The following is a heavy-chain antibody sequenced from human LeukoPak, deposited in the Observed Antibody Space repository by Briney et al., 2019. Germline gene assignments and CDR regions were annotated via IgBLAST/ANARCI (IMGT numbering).Heavy chain of an antibody. Sequence: PGGSLRLSCAASGFTFSSYCMSWVRQAPGKGLEWVANIKQDGSEKYYVDSVKGRFTISRDNAKNSLYLQMNSLRAEDTAVYYCARDMTTVTTNWFDPWGQGTLVTVSS. D-gene: IGHD4-17*01. CDR3: ARDMTTVTTNWFDP. CDR2: IKQDGSEK. J-gene: IGHJ5*02. CDR1: GFTFSSYC. V-gene: IGHV3-7*01.